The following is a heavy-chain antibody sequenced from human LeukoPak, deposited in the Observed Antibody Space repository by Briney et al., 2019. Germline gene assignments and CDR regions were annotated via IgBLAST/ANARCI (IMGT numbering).Heavy chain of an antibody. CDR2: ISSSSSTR. CDR1: GFTFSSYS. J-gene: IGHJ4*02. V-gene: IGHV3-48*01. D-gene: IGHD3-10*01. CDR3: ARAGFTFSDYFGSFFDY. Sequence: GGSQRLSCAASGFTFSSYSMNWARQAPGKGLGWVSHISSSSSTRYYADSVKGRFTLSRDNAKNSLYLQMNSLRAEDTAVYYCARAGFTFSDYFGSFFDYWGQGTLVTVSS.